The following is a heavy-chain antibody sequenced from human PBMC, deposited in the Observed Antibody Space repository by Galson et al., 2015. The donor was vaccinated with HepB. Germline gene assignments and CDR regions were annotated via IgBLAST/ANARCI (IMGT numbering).Heavy chain of an antibody. D-gene: IGHD3-9*01. CDR3: ARGPDILTPMDI. Sequence: SVKVSCKASGYTFTRYDINWVRQATGQGLEWMGWMNPNSGNTGYAQKFQGRVTMTRNTSIGTAYMELSSLRSEDTAVYYCARGPDILTPMDIWGKGTTVTVSS. J-gene: IGHJ6*03. CDR1: GYTFTRYD. V-gene: IGHV1-8*01. CDR2: MNPNSGNT.